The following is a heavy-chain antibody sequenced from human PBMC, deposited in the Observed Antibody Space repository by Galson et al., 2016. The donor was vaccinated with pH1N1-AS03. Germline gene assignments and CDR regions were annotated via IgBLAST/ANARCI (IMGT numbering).Heavy chain of an antibody. Sequence: SLRLSCAASGFSFSTYAMTWVRQAPGKGLEWVSGISGSGGTTHYAESVKGRSAISRDNSKNTLYLLMNSLRAEGTAVYYCAKGDDFWSGYSPNYYYCMDVWGKGTTVAVSS. CDR2: ISGSGGTT. CDR1: GFSFSTYA. J-gene: IGHJ6*03. D-gene: IGHD3-3*01. CDR3: AKGDDFWSGYSPNYYYCMDV. V-gene: IGHV3-23*01.